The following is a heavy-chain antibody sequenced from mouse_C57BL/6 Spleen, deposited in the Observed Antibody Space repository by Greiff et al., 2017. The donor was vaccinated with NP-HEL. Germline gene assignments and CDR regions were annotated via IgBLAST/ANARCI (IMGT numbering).Heavy chain of an antibody. J-gene: IGHJ2*01. D-gene: IGHD1-1*01. Sequence: VQLQESGAELVRPGASVKLSCKASGYTFTDYYINWVKQRPGQGLEWIARIYPGSGNTYYNEKFKGKATLTAEKSSSTAYMQLSSLTSEDSAVYFCARWGTTDYWGQGTTLTVSS. CDR2: IYPGSGNT. CDR1: GYTFTDYY. V-gene: IGHV1-76*01. CDR3: ARWGTTDY.